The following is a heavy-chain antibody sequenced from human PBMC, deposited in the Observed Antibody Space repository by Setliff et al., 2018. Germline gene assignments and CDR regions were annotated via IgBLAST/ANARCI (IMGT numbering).Heavy chain of an antibody. J-gene: IGHJ1*01. CDR1: RYSFTSNW. CDR3: ASLQAAQYFQY. V-gene: IGHV5-51*01. CDR2: IYPGDSET. Sequence: GESLKISCVGSRYSFTSNWIAWVRQMPGKGLDWMGIIYPGDSETRYSPSFQGRVTISVDKSISTAYLQWGSLRASDSAIYYCASLQAAQYFQYWGQGTLVTVSS.